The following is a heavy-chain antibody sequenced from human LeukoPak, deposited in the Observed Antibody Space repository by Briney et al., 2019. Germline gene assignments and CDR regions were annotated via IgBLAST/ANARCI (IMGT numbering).Heavy chain of an antibody. D-gene: IGHD3-22*01. CDR3: AKSQEWPYYDSSGYYTFDY. J-gene: IGHJ4*02. Sequence: GGSLRLSCAASGYSVSTYTMSGVRQAPGKGLEWVSGISANGGTTYYADSVKGRFTISRDNSKDTLYLQMNSLRAEDTAVYFCAKSQEWPYYDSSGYYTFDYWGQGTLVAVSS. CDR2: ISANGGTT. CDR1: GYSVSTYT. V-gene: IGHV3-23*01.